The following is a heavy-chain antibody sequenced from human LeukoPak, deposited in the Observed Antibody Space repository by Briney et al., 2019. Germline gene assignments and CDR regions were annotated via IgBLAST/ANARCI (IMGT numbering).Heavy chain of an antibody. CDR2: ISSSSSYI. V-gene: IGHV3-21*01. Sequence: GGSLRLSCAASGFTFSNYGMHWVRQAPGKGLEWVSSISSSSSYIYYADSVKGRFTISRDNAKNSLYLQMNSLRAEDTAVYYCARMGDYYDSSGLDYWGQGTLVTVSS. J-gene: IGHJ4*02. CDR3: ARMGDYYDSSGLDY. D-gene: IGHD3-22*01. CDR1: GFTFSNYG.